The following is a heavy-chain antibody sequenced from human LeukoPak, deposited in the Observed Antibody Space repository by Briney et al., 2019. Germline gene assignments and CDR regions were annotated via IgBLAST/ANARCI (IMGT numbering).Heavy chain of an antibody. CDR3: ARGDSSSWLIDY. V-gene: IGHV1-2*02. CDR2: INPNSGGT. J-gene: IGHJ4*02. D-gene: IGHD6-13*01. Sequence: ASVKVSCKASGYTFTGYYIHWVRQAPGQGLAWMGWINPNSGGTNYAQKFQGRVTMTRDTTIRTVYMELSRVRSDDTAVYYCARGDSSSWLIDYWGQGTLVTVSS. CDR1: GYTFTGYY.